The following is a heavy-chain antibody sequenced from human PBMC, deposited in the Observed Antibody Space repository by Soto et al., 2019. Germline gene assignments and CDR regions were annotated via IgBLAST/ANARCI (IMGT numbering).Heavy chain of an antibody. CDR2: IYYSGNT. CDR1: GGSISSSIYY. V-gene: IGHV4-39*01. Sequence: SETLSLTCTVSGGSISSSIYYWGWIRHPPGKGLEWIGSIYYSGNTYYNPSLRGRVTMSRDTSKNQFSLKLRSVTAADTALYYCARHSRISISGVVIVDWFVPWGQGTLVTV. D-gene: IGHD3-3*01. CDR3: ARHSRISISGVVIVDWFVP. J-gene: IGHJ5*02.